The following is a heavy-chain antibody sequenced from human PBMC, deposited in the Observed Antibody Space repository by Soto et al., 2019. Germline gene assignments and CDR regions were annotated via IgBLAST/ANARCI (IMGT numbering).Heavy chain of an antibody. CDR1: GYSSANFW. V-gene: IGHV5-51*01. CDR3: AAVLATVDPYYFDY. J-gene: IGHJ4*02. D-gene: IGHD4-17*01. CDR2: IHFGGSET. Sequence: GESLKISCKASGYSSANFWIGWVRQMPGKGLEWMGFIHFGGSETRYAPSFQDHVTISADMSTSTAYMELSSLRSEDTAVYYCAAVLATVDPYYFDYWGQGTLVTVSS.